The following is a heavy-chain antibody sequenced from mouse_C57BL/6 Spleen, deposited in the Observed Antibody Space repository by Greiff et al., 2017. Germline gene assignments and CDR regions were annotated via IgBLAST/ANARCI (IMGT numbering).Heavy chain of an antibody. CDR3: ARYYGNYDWYFDV. J-gene: IGHJ1*03. V-gene: IGHV1-19*01. CDR1: GYTFTDYY. D-gene: IGHD2-1*01. Sequence: EVQLQQSGPVLVKPGASVKMSCKASGYTFTDYYMNWVKQSNGKSLEWIGVINPYNGGTSYNQKFKGKATLTVDKSSSTAYMELNRLTSEDSAVYSGARYYGNYDWYFDVWGTGTTVTVSA. CDR2: INPYNGGT.